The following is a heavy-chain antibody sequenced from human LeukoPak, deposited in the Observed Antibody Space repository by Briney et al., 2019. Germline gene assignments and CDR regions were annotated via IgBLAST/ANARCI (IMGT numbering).Heavy chain of an antibody. Sequence: GGSLRLSCAASGFTFDDYAMHWVRQAPGKGLEWVSGISWNSGSIGYADSVKGRFTISRDNVKNSLYLQMNSLRAEDTALYYCAKGYYYGSGSYAFDPWGQGTLVTVSS. CDR1: GFTFDDYA. CDR2: ISWNSGSI. V-gene: IGHV3-9*01. J-gene: IGHJ5*02. CDR3: AKGYYYGSGSYAFDP. D-gene: IGHD3-10*01.